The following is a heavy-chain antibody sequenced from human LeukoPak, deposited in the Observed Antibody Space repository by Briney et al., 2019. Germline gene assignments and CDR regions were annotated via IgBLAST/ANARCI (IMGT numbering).Heavy chain of an antibody. CDR1: GDSVSSNSAA. CDR2: TYYRSKWYN. CDR3: ARDPFVAGTTLYSHFDY. D-gene: IGHD1-7*01. V-gene: IGHV6-1*01. J-gene: IGHJ4*02. Sequence: SQTLSLTCAISGDSVSSNSAAWNWIRQSPSRGLEWLGRTYYRSKWYNDYAVSVKSRITINPDTSKNQFSLQLNSVTPEDTAVYYCARDPFVAGTTLYSHFDYWGQGTLVTVSS.